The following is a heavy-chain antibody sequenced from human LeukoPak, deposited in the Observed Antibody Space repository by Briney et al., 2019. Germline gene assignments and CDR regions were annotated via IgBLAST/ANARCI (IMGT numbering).Heavy chain of an antibody. CDR2: IYYSSST. CDR1: GGSISSSSYY. CDR3: ARHPYYYDSSGLPDWLDP. V-gene: IGHV4-39*01. Sequence: SQTLSLTCTVSGGSISSSSYYWGWIRQPPGKGLEWIGSIYYSSSTYYNPSLKNRVTTSVDTTKNQFCLKRRPVTAADTTVYYCARHPYYYDSSGLPDWLDPWGQGTLVIVSS. J-gene: IGHJ5*02. D-gene: IGHD3-22*01.